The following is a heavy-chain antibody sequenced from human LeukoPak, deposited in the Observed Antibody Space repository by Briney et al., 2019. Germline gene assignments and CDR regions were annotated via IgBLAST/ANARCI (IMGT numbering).Heavy chain of an antibody. Sequence: SETLSLTCTVSGYYISSGYYWGWIRQPPGKGLEWIGSIYHSGSTYYNPSLKSRVTISVDTSKNQFSLKLSSVTAADTAVYYCARAHPAASYYYYMDVWGKGTTVTVSS. CDR3: ARAHPAASYYYYMDV. J-gene: IGHJ6*03. CDR1: GYYISSGYY. CDR2: IYHSGST. V-gene: IGHV4-38-2*02. D-gene: IGHD2-2*01.